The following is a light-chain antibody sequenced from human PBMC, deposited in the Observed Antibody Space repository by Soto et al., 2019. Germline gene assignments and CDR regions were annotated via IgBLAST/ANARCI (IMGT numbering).Light chain of an antibody. CDR2: HAS. Sequence: IQMTQSPSTLSASVGNRVTISCRASQSISRWLAWYQQKPGKAPTLLIYHASSLESGVPSRFSGSGSGTEFTLTISSLQPDDVATYYCQETNYHTFGQGTRLEIK. J-gene: IGKJ5*01. V-gene: IGKV1-5*01. CDR1: QSISRW. CDR3: QETNYHT.